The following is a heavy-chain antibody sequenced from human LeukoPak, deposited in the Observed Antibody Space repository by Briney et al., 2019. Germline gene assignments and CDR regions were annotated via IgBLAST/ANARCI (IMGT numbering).Heavy chain of an antibody. CDR2: INPDSGGT. D-gene: IGHD2/OR15-2a*01. Sequence: ASVKVSCKASGYTFTGYYMHWVRPAPGQGLEWMGWINPDSGGTNYAQKFQGRVTMTRDTPISTAYMELSRLRSDDTAVYYCARDVRNSHFDYWGQGTLVTVSS. J-gene: IGHJ4*02. CDR1: GYTFTGYY. V-gene: IGHV1-2*02. CDR3: ARDVRNSHFDY.